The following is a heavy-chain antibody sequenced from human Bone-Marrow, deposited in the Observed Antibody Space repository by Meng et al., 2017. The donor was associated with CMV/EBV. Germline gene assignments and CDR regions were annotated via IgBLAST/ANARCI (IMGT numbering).Heavy chain of an antibody. D-gene: IGHD1-26*01. CDR1: GFTFSSYA. V-gene: IGHV3-30*02. CDR3: AKSRDYSGDVTRYGMAV. Sequence: GASLKISCAASGFTFSSYAMHWVRQAPGKGLEWVAFIRYDGSNKYYADFVKGRFTISRDNSKNTLYLQMNSLRAEDTAVYYCAKSRDYSGDVTRYGMAVWAQGPTVPVPS. J-gene: IGHJ6*02. CDR2: IRYDGSNK.